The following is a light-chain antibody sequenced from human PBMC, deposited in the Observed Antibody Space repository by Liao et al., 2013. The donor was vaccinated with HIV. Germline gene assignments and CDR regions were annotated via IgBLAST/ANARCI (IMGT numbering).Light chain of an antibody. CDR1: QLGNKN. Sequence: SYELTQPPSVSVSPGQTASITCSGDQLGNKNICWYQQKPGQSPVLVIYEDDKRPSGIPERFSGSNSGNTATLTISGTQAMDEADYYCQAWDSNSYVFGNGTKVTVL. CDR3: QAWDSNSYV. V-gene: IGLV3-1*01. CDR2: EDD. J-gene: IGLJ1*01.